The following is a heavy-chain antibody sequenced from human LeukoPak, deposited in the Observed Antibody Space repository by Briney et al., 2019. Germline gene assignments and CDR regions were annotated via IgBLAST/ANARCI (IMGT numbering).Heavy chain of an antibody. CDR1: GFTFDDYA. CDR3: AKVTQYYDILTGIYYYYGMDV. D-gene: IGHD3-9*01. CDR2: ISWNSGSI. J-gene: IGHJ6*02. V-gene: IGHV3-9*01. Sequence: PGRSLRLSCAASGFTFDDYAMHWVRQAPGKGLEWVSGISWNSGSIGYADSVKGRFTISRDNAKNSLYLQMNSLRAEDTALYYCAKVTQYYDILTGIYYYYGMDVWGQGTTVTVSS.